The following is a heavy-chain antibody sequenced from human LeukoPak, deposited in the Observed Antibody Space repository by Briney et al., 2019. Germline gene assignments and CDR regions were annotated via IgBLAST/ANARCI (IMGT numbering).Heavy chain of an antibody. Sequence: GSLRLSCAASGFTFSSYAMHWVRQAPGKGLEWVAAISYDGFDRYYADSVKGRFSISRDNSKNTLHLQMNSPRAEDMAVYYCARLPYYYYYMDVWGKGTTVTISS. V-gene: IGHV3-30*04. CDR2: ISYDGFDR. CDR1: GFTFSSYA. CDR3: ARLPYYYYYMDV. J-gene: IGHJ6*03.